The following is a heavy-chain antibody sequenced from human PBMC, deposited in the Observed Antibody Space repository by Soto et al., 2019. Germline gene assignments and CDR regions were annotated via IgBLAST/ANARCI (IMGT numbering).Heavy chain of an antibody. CDR1: GFTFSSYW. Sequence: EVQLVESGGGLVQPGGSLRLSCAASGFTFSSYWMSWVRQAPGKGLEWVANIKQGGSEKYDVDSVKGRFTISRDNDKNALYLQMSSLSVEDTAVYYCGRERFGEINAFDIWGQGTMVTVSS. D-gene: IGHD3-10*01. CDR2: IKQGGSEK. V-gene: IGHV3-7*01. J-gene: IGHJ3*02. CDR3: GRERFGEINAFDI.